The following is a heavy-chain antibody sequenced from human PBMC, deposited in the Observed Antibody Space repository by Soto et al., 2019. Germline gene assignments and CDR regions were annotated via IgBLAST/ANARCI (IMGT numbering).Heavy chain of an antibody. V-gene: IGHV1-18*04. CDR1: GYTFSSYG. CDR3: ARDGFTVISSGSFDY. J-gene: IGHJ4*02. CDR2: ISAGKGDT. Sequence: VQLVQSGAEVRKPGASVKVSCKASGYTFSSYGISWVRQAPGKGLEWTGWISAGKGDTNYAQKFQGRVSMTTETSTSTAYMELRSLTSDDTAVYYCARDGFTVISSGSFDYWGQGTLVTVSS. D-gene: IGHD1-26*01.